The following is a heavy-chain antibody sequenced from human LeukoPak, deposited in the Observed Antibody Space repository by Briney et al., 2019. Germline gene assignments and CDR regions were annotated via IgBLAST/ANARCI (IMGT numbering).Heavy chain of an antibody. CDR2: INPNSGAT. J-gene: IGHJ4*02. D-gene: IGHD1-1*01. CDR1: GYTFTGYY. V-gene: IGHV1-2*02. CDR3: TRAKRVIFDY. Sequence: VASVKVSCKASGYTFTGYYMHWVRRAPGQGLEWMGWINPNSGATLYAQKFQGRVTMTRDTSINTAYMELSSLRSDDTAVYYCTRAKRVIFDYWDQGTLVTVSS.